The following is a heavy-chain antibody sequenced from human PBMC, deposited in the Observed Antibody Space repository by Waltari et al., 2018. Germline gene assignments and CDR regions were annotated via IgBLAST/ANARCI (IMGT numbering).Heavy chain of an antibody. Sequence: QVQLVQSGAEVKKPGASVKVSCKASGYTFTSYDINWVRQATGPGLEWMGWMNPNSGNKGYAKKFQGRGTMTRNTPISTAYMELSSLRSEDTAVYYCAIYCSGGSCQPFDYWGQGTLVTVSS. CDR3: AIYCSGGSCQPFDY. V-gene: IGHV1-8*01. CDR1: GYTFTSYD. D-gene: IGHD2-15*01. J-gene: IGHJ4*02. CDR2: MNPNSGNK.